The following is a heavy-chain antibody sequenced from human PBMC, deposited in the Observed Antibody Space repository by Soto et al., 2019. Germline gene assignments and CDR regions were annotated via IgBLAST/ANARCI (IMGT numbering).Heavy chain of an antibody. V-gene: IGHV3-9*01. D-gene: IGHD4-17*01. CDR3: RGEYSDDKDY. CDR1: GFTFDDYA. Sequence: EVQLVESGGGLVQPGRSLRLSCAASGFTFDDYAMNWVRQAPGKGLEWVSGITWNSGSIGYADSVKGRFTISRDNAKNSLYLQMNRLRAEDTALYACRGEYSDDKDYGGQGTLVTVSS. J-gene: IGHJ4*02. CDR2: ITWNSGSI.